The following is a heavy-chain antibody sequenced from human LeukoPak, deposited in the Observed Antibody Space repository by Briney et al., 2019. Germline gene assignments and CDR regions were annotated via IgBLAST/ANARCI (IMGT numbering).Heavy chain of an antibody. CDR3: ARASNWFDP. J-gene: IGHJ5*02. V-gene: IGHV4-39*01. Sequence: PSETLYLTCTVSGGSIRSSSYYWGWLRQPPGTGREGVGSIYYSGSTYYNPSLKSRVTISVDTSKNQFSLKLSSVTAADTAVYYCARASNWFDPWGQGTLVTVSS. CDR1: GGSIRSSSYY. CDR2: IYYSGST.